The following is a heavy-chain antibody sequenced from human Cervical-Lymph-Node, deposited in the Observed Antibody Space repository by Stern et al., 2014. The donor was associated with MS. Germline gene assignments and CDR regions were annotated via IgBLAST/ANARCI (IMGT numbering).Heavy chain of an antibody. CDR3: ARDRCYSNTCSSYNWFDP. Sequence: VQLLQSGAEVKKPGASVKVSCKASGYTFTTYGISWVRQAPGQGLEWMGWISAYNGNTNYAQNLQGRVTMTTDTSTSTAYMELRSLRSDDTALYYCARDRCYSNTCSSYNWFDPWGQGTLVTVSS. V-gene: IGHV1-18*01. J-gene: IGHJ5*02. CDR1: GYTFTTYG. D-gene: IGHD2/OR15-2a*01. CDR2: ISAYNGNT.